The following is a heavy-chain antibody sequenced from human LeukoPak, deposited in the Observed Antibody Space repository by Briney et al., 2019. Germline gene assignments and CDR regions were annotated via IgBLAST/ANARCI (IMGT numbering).Heavy chain of an antibody. CDR1: GDSFSSNGVT. Sequence: SQTLSLTCAISGDSFSSNGVTWDCLSPCPSRGLEGLGRTYYRSTWYNDYAVSVRGRITVNPDTSNNQFALHLNSVTHDDTAVYYCARRLTQYDCFDPWGQGILVTVSS. D-gene: IGHD2-2*01. CDR3: ARRLTQYDCFDP. J-gene: IGHJ5*02. V-gene: IGHV6-1*01. CDR2: TYYRSTWYN.